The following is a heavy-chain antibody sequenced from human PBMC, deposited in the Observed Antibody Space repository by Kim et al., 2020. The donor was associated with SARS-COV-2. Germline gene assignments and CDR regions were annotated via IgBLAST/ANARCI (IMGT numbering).Heavy chain of an antibody. Sequence: SETLSLTCTVSGGSISSYYWSWIRQPPGKGLEWIGYIYYSGSTNYNPSLNSRVTISVDTSKNQFSLKLSSVTAADTAVYYCARHGYSSSWYYLNVPDAFDIWGQGTMVTVSS. CDR3: ARHGYSSSWYYLNVPDAFDI. CDR2: IYYSGST. J-gene: IGHJ3*02. V-gene: IGHV4-59*08. CDR1: GGSISSYY. D-gene: IGHD6-13*01.